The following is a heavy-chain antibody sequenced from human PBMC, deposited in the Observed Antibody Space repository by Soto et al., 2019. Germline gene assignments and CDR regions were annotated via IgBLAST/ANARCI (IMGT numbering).Heavy chain of an antibody. CDR3: AKQWGLAVAGTRGFDY. V-gene: IGHV3-23*01. CDR1: GLTFSSYA. Sequence: GGSLRLSCAASGLTFSSYAMSWVRQAPGKGLEWVSAINTSGARTYYADSVKGRFTVSRDNSKNTLYLQMNSLRAEDTAVYYCAKQWGLAVAGTRGFDYWGQGTLVTVSS. D-gene: IGHD6-19*01. J-gene: IGHJ4*02. CDR2: INTSGART.